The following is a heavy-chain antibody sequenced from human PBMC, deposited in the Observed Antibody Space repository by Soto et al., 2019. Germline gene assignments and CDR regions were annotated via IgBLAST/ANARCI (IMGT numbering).Heavy chain of an antibody. CDR1: GYTFTSYY. J-gene: IGHJ3*01. CDR3: ARDTLEYSGYDSAAFYF. Sequence: ASVKVSCKASGYTFTSYYMHWVRQAPGQGLEWMGIINPSGGSTSYAQKFQGRVTMTRDTSTSTVYMELSSLRSEDTAVYYCARDTLEYSGYDSAAFYFCSQGKMVTVSS. CDR2: INPSGGST. D-gene: IGHD5-12*01. V-gene: IGHV1-46*03.